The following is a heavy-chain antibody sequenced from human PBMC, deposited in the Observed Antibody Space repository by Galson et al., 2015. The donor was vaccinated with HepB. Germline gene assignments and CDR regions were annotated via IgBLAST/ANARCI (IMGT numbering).Heavy chain of an antibody. CDR3: ARGWGYCSSTSCYTGETYFDY. Sequence: SLRLSCAASGFTFSSYSMNWVRQAPGKGLEWVSSISSSSSYIYYADSVKGRFTISRDNAKNSLYLQMNSLRAEDTAVYYCARGWGYCSSTSCYTGETYFDYWGQGTLVTVSS. CDR1: GFTFSSYS. J-gene: IGHJ4*02. D-gene: IGHD2-2*02. V-gene: IGHV3-21*01. CDR2: ISSSSSYI.